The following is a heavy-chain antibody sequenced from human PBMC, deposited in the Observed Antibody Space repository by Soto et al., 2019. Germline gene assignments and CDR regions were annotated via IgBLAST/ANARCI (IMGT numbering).Heavy chain of an antibody. V-gene: IGHV1-3*05. J-gene: IGHJ4*02. CDR3: ARSLVVVTALDY. CDR1: GYTFTSYA. D-gene: IGHD2-21*02. Sequence: QAQLVQSGAEEKKPGASVKVSCKASGYTFTSYAIHWVRQAPGQRLEWMGWINAGNGNTKYSHKFQGRVTITGDTSASTAYMELSSLRYEDTAVYYGARSLVVVTALDYSGQGNLVTVSS. CDR2: INAGNGNT.